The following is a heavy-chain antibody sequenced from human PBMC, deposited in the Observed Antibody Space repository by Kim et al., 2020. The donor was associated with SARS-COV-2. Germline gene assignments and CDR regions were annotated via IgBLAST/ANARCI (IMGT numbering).Heavy chain of an antibody. CDR2: T. V-gene: IGHV3-23*01. J-gene: IGHJ4*02. Sequence: TYYADSVKGRFTISRDNSKNTLYLQMNSLRAEDTAVYYCAKDPTVVPDYWGQGTLVTVSS. D-gene: IGHD4-17*01. CDR3: AKDPTVVPDY.